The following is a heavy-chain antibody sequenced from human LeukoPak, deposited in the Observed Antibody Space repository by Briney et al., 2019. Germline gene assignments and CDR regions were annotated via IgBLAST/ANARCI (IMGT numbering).Heavy chain of an antibody. V-gene: IGHV3-23*01. CDR3: AKGRGSSWYEYYFDY. CDR1: GFTFSSYW. D-gene: IGHD6-13*01. Sequence: PGGSLRLSCAASGFTFSSYWMSWVRQAPGKGLEWVSAISGSGGNTYYADSVKGRFTISRDNSKNTLYLQMNSLRAEDTAVYYCAKGRGSSWYEYYFDYWGQGTLVTVSS. J-gene: IGHJ4*02. CDR2: ISGSGGNT.